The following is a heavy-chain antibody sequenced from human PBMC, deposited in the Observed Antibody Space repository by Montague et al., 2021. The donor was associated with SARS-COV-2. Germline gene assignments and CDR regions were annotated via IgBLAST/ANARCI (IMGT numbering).Heavy chain of an antibody. Sequence: SLRLSCAASGFIFSTYAMNWVRQAPGKGLEWASGISGSGGSTYYADSVKGRFTISRDNSKNTLYMEMNDLRVEDMALYYCAKGGRHPRDPFDIWGQGTTVSVSS. D-gene: IGHD1-26*01. CDR2: ISGSGGST. V-gene: IGHV3-23*01. CDR1: GFIFSTYA. CDR3: AKGGRHPRDPFDI. J-gene: IGHJ3*02.